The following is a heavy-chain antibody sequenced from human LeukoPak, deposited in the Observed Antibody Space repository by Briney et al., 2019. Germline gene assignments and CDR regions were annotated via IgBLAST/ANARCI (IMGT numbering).Heavy chain of an antibody. CDR1: GYRFISYW. CDR2: TYPGDSDT. Sequence: GESLKISCQGTGYRFISYWIGWVRQMPGKGLEWMGMTYPGDSDTRYSPSFQGQVTISADKSISTAYLQWSSLKASDTAMYYCARHISDCGGDCPFDYWGQGTLVTVSS. V-gene: IGHV5-51*01. D-gene: IGHD2-21*02. CDR3: ARHISDCGGDCPFDY. J-gene: IGHJ4*02.